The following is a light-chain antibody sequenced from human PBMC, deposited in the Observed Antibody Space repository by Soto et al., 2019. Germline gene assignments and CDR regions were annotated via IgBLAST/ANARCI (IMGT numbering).Light chain of an antibody. CDR1: SGHCSYA. V-gene: IGLV4-69*01. CDR3: QTWGTGIHVV. CDR2: LDYDGSH. J-gene: IGLJ2*01. Sequence: QSVLTQSPSASASLGASVRLTCTLSSGHCSYAIAWHQQQPEKGPRYLMKLDYDGSHTKGDAIPDRFSGSSSGAERYLTISSLQSEDEADYYCQTWGTGIHVVFGGGTKLTVL.